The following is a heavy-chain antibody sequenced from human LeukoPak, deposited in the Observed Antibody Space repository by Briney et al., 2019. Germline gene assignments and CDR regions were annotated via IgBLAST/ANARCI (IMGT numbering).Heavy chain of an antibody. CDR2: ISAYNGNT. J-gene: IGHJ5*02. CDR1: GYTFTSYG. D-gene: IGHD4-23*01. CDR3: ARDADRYGGNSGGWFDP. Sequence: ASVKVSCKASGYTFTSYGISWVRQAPGQGLEWMGWISAYNGNTNYAQKLRSRVTMTTDTSTSTAYMGLRSLRSDDTAVYYCARDADRYGGNSGGWFDPWGQGTLVTVSS. V-gene: IGHV1-18*01.